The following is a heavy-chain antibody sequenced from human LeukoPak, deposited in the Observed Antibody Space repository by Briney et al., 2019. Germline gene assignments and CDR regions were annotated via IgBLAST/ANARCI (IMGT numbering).Heavy chain of an antibody. CDR2: ISGSGRTI. J-gene: IGHJ4*02. V-gene: IGHV3-11*01. CDR1: GFTFSDYY. CDR3: VKDTHSDMMGFDY. Sequence: PGGSLRLSCAASGFTFSDYYMSWIRQAPGKGLEWVSYISGSGRTIYYADSVKGRFTISRDNAKNSLYLQMDSLRAEDTALYYCVKDTHSDMMGFDYWGQGTLVTVSS. D-gene: IGHD1-26*01.